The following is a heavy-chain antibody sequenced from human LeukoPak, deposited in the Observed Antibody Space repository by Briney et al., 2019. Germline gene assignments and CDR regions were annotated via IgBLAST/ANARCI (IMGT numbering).Heavy chain of an antibody. CDR1: GYTFTSYD. CDR3: ARRTSSCTLHYYYYMDV. V-gene: IGHV1-8*03. J-gene: IGHJ6*03. D-gene: IGHD2-2*01. Sequence: GASVKVSCKASGYTFTSYDINWVRQATGQGLECMGWMNPNSGNTGYAQKFQGRGTITRNTSISTAYMELSSLRSEDTAAYYCARRTSSCTLHYYYYMDVWGKGTTVTVSS. CDR2: MNPNSGNT.